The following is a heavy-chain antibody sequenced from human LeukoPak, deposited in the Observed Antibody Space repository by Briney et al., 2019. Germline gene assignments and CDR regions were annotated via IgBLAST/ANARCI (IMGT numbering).Heavy chain of an antibody. CDR3: ARVDSGSSQLYYYYYYMDV. J-gene: IGHJ6*03. V-gene: IGHV3-23*01. CDR2: ISGSGGST. CDR1: GFTFSSYA. Sequence: GGSLRLSCAASGFTFSSYAMSWVRQAPGKGLEWVSAISGSGGSTYYADSVKGRFTISRDNSKNTLYLQMNSLRAEDTAVYYCARVDSGSSQLYYYYYYMDVWGKGTTVTVSS. D-gene: IGHD3-10*01.